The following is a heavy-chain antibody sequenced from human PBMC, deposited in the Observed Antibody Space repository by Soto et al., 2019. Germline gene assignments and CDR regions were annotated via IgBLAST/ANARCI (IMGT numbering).Heavy chain of an antibody. CDR3: ARGLWFAYYFDY. Sequence: GASVKVSCKASGYTFTSYAMHWVRQAPGQRLEWMGWINAGNGNTKYSQKFQGRVTITRDTSASTAYMELSSLRSEDTAVYYCARGLWFAYYFDYWGQGTLVTVSS. CDR1: GYTFTSYA. CDR2: INAGNGNT. D-gene: IGHD3-10*01. V-gene: IGHV1-3*01. J-gene: IGHJ4*02.